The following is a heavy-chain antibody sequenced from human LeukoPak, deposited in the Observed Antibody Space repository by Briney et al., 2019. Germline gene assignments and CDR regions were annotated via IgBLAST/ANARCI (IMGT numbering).Heavy chain of an antibody. CDR1: SGSFSGNY. V-gene: IGHV4-34*01. CDR3: ARDGDYYDSSIDY. J-gene: IGHJ4*02. D-gene: IGHD3-22*01. CDR2: INHSGNT. Sequence: PSETLSLTCAVYSGSFSGNYWSWIRQPPGKGLEWIGEINHSGNTNYNPSLKSRVTISVDTSKNQFSLKPSSVTAADTAVYYCARDGDYYDSSIDYWGQGTLVTVSS.